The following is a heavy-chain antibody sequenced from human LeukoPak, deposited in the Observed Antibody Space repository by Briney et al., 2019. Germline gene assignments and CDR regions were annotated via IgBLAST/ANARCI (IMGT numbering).Heavy chain of an antibody. D-gene: IGHD2-2*01. Sequence: PGGSLRLSCAASGFTVRDYHMSWIRQAPGKGLELVSAIVGSSTHHADSVKGRFTISRDNSKNTLYLQMNSLRSEDTSVYYCAREVYSYALDALDLWGQGTMVTVSS. J-gene: IGHJ3*01. CDR2: IVGSST. CDR3: AREVYSYALDALDL. V-gene: IGHV3-66*03. CDR1: GFTVRDYH.